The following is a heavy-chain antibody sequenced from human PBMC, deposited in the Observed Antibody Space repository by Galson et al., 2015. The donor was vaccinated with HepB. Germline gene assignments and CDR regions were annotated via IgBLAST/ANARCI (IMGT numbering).Heavy chain of an antibody. CDR3: ATPSAPMSTVTPLDY. D-gene: IGHD4-17*01. Sequence: SLRLSCAVSGFSFTNYAVSWVRQAPGRGLEWVAAISGSGGNIYYADSVKGRFTISRDNSKNTIYLQMNSLRAVDTAVYYCATPSAPMSTVTPLDYWGQGTLVTVSS. J-gene: IGHJ4*02. V-gene: IGHV3-23*01. CDR2: ISGSGGNI. CDR1: GFSFTNYA.